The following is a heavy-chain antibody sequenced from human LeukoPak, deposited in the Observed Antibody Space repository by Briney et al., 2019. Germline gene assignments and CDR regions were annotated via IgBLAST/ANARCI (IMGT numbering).Heavy chain of an antibody. CDR1: GFIFNDYA. V-gene: IGHV3-30*18. CDR2: TSYDGSNN. CDR3: AKDKGSSGLDNAFDI. Sequence: PGGSLRLSCETSGFIFNDYAIHWVRQAPGKGLEWVTVTSYDGSNNYYVDSVRGRFTISRDNSKNTVYLQVDSLRVDDAAMYYCAKDKGSSGLDNAFDIWGHGTMVTVSS. J-gene: IGHJ3*02.